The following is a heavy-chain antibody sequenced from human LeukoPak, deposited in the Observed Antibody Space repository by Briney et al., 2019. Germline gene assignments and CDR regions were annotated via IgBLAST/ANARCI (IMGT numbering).Heavy chain of an antibody. CDR2: ISSSSSYI. Sequence: GGSLRLSCAASGFTFSSYSMNWVRQAPGKGLEWVSSISSSSSYIYYADSVKGRFTISRDNAKNSLYLQMNSLRAEDTAVYYCASDLGYCSGGSCDSDYWAQGTLVTVSS. V-gene: IGHV3-21*01. CDR3: ASDLGYCSGGSCDSDY. CDR1: GFTFSSYS. J-gene: IGHJ4*02. D-gene: IGHD2-15*01.